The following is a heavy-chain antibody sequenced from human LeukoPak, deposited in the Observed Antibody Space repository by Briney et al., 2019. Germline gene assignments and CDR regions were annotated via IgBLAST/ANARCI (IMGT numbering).Heavy chain of an antibody. V-gene: IGHV3-11*01. D-gene: IGHD3-22*01. Sequence: GGSLRLSCAASGFTFSDYYMSWIRQAPGKGLEWVSYISSSGSTIYYADSVKGRFTISRDNAKNSLYLQMNSLRAEDTALYYCAKDTALNYYDSSGYGNWGQGTLVTVSS. CDR2: ISSSGSTI. CDR1: GFTFSDYY. CDR3: AKDTALNYYDSSGYGN. J-gene: IGHJ4*02.